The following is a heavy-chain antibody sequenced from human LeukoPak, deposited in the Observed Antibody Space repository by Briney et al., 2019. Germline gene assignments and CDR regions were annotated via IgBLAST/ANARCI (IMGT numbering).Heavy chain of an antibody. D-gene: IGHD2-8*01. V-gene: IGHV3-7*01. CDR2: IKQDGSEK. J-gene: IGHJ4*02. Sequence: GGSLRLSCAASGFTFSSYWMSWVRQAPGKGLEWVANIKQDGSEKYYVDSVKGRFTISRDNAKNSLYLQMNSLRAEDTAVYYRARDRWEYCTNGVCPDFDYWGQGTLVTVSS. CDR3: ARDRWEYCTNGVCPDFDY. CDR1: GFTFSSYW.